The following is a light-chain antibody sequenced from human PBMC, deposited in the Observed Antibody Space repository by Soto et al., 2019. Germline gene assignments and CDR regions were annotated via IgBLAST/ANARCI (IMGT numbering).Light chain of an antibody. V-gene: IGLV2-11*01. Sequence: QSVLTQPRSVSGSPGQSVTISCTGTSSDVGNYNYVSWYQQHPGKAPKVMIYDVNKWPSGVPDRFSGSTSGNTASLTISVLKAEDEADYYCCSYAGSYTWVFGGGTKLTVL. CDR2: DVN. CDR1: SSDVGNYNY. CDR3: CSYAGSYTWV. J-gene: IGLJ3*02.